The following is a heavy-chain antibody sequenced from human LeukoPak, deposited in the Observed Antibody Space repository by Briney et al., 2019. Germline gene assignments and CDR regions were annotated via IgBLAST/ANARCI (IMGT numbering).Heavy chain of an antibody. CDR2: ISSSSSTI. Sequence: GGSLRLSCAASGFTFSSHSMNWVRQAPGKGLEWVSYISSSSSTIYYADSVKGRFTISRDNAKNSLYLQMNSLRAEDTAVYYCARIDYDYVWGSYRPYYFDYWGQGTLVTVSS. V-gene: IGHV3-48*01. D-gene: IGHD3-16*02. CDR3: ARIDYDYVWGSYRPYYFDY. CDR1: GFTFSSHS. J-gene: IGHJ4*02.